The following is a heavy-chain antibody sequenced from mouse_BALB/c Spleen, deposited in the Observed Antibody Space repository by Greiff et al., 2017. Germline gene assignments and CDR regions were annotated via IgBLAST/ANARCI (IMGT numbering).Heavy chain of an antibody. CDR2: ISYSGST. CDR3: ARGLLRLREAMDY. D-gene: IGHD1-2*01. Sequence: VQLQQSGPSLVKPSQTLSLTCSVTGDSITSGYWNWIRKFPGNKLEYMGYISYSGSTYYNPSLKSRISITRDTSKNQYYLQLNSVTTEDTATYYCARGLLRLREAMDYWGQGTSVTVSS. V-gene: IGHV3-8*02. J-gene: IGHJ4*01. CDR1: GDSITSGY.